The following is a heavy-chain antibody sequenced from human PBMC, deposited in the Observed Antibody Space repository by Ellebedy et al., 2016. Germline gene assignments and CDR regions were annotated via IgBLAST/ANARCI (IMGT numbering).Heavy chain of an antibody. CDR1: GFTFSSYA. J-gene: IGHJ4*02. Sequence: GGSLRLXXAASGFTFSSYATHWVRQAPGKGLEWVSFITSSGGHMYYADSVKGRFTVSRDNAKNSLFLQMTTLRAEDTAVYYCARKDGDYWGQGTLVTVSS. V-gene: IGHV3-21*04. CDR2: ITSSGGHM. CDR3: ARKDGDY.